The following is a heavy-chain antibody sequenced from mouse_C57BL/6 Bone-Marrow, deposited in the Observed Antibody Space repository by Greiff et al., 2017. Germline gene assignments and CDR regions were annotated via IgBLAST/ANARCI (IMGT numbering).Heavy chain of an antibody. CDR3: TTGPRGVFDY. D-gene: IGHD6-1*01. Sequence: VQLQQSGAELVRPGASVKLSCTASGFNIKDDYMHWVKQRPEQGLEWIGWIDPENGDTEYASKFQGKATITADTSSNTAYLQLSSLTSEDTAVYYCTTGPRGVFDYWGQGTTLTVSS. V-gene: IGHV14-4*01. CDR2: IDPENGDT. CDR1: GFNIKDDY. J-gene: IGHJ2*01.